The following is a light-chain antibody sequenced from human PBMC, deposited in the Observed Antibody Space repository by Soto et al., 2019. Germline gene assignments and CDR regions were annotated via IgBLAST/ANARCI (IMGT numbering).Light chain of an antibody. Sequence: EIVMTQSPATLSVSPGARAPLSCRASQSISNKLVWYQQKLGQAPRLLIYGASTRATGIPARFSGSGSGTEFTLTISSLQSKDFAVYYCQQYNEWPPFTFGQGTRLEIK. CDR1: QSISNK. CDR2: GAS. CDR3: QQYNEWPPFT. J-gene: IGKJ5*01. V-gene: IGKV3-15*01.